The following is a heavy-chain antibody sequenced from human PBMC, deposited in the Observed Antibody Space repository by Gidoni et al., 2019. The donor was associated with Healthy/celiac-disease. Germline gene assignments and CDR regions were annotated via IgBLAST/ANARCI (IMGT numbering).Heavy chain of an antibody. J-gene: IGHJ3*02. CDR1: GYSFTSYW. CDR2: IYPGDSDT. Sequence: EVQLAQSGAEVKKPGESLKISCKGSGYSFTSYWTGWVRQIPGKGLEWMGIIYPGDSDTRYSPSFQGQVTISADKSISTAYLQWSSLKASDTAMYYCARHAYCSSTSCYTSDDAFDIWGQGTMVTVSS. CDR3: ARHAYCSSTSCYTSDDAFDI. D-gene: IGHD2-2*02. V-gene: IGHV5-51*01.